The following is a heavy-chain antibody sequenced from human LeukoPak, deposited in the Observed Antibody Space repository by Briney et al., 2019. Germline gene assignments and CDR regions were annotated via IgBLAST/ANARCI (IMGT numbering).Heavy chain of an antibody. D-gene: IGHD1-26*01. Sequence: GGSLRLSCKASEFTFSSYNMNWVRQAPGKGLEWVSAISGSGYSTYYADSVKGRFTISRDNSKNTLYLQMNSLRAEDTALYFCAQWSRYFDYWGQGTLVTVSS. J-gene: IGHJ4*02. V-gene: IGHV3-23*01. CDR2: ISGSGYST. CDR1: EFTFSSYN. CDR3: AQWSRYFDY.